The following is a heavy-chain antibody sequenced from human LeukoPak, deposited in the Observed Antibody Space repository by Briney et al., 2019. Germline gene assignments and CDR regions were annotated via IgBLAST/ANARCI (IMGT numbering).Heavy chain of an antibody. CDR2: IFYSGST. CDR3: ARGSIAVAGLNFDY. Sequence: SETLSLTCTVSGGSISTNNYYWGWIRQPPGKGLEWIGNIFYSGSTYYSPSLKSRVTISLDTSRNQFSLKLNSVTAADTAVYYCARGSIAVAGLNFDYWGQGTLVTVSS. V-gene: IGHV4-39*07. CDR1: GGSISTNNYY. J-gene: IGHJ4*02. D-gene: IGHD6-19*01.